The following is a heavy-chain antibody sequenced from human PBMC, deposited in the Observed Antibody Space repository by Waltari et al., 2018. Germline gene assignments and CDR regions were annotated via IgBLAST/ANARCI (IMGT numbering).Heavy chain of an antibody. CDR3: AREAPFGVVSSFDY. V-gene: IGHV3-33*01. CDR1: GFTFKTYV. J-gene: IGHJ4*02. Sequence: VQLVESGGGVVQPGRSLRLSCAASGFTFKTYVMHWVRQAPGKGLEWVGVFSYDGSSQNYGDSVKGRFTISRDNSKSTLYLQMNSLRGEDTAVYYCAREAPFGVVSSFDYWCQGILATVSS. CDR2: FSYDGSSQ. D-gene: IGHD3-3*01.